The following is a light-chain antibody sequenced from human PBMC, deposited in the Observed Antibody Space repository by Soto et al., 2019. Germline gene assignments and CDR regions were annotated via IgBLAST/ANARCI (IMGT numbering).Light chain of an antibody. J-gene: IGLJ1*01. Sequence: QSALTRPASVSGSPGQSITISCTGTSSDVGSYNLVSWYQQHPGKAPKLMIYEVSKRPSGVSNRFSGSKSGNTASLTISGLQAEDEADYYCCSYAGSPVFGTGTKLTVL. CDR2: EVS. CDR3: CSYAGSPV. V-gene: IGLV2-23*02. CDR1: SSDVGSYNL.